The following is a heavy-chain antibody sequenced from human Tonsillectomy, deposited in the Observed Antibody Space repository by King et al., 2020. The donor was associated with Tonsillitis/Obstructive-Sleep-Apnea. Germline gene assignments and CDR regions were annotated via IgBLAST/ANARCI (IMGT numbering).Heavy chain of an antibody. CDR1: GGSFSGYY. CDR2: INHSGST. J-gene: IGHJ6*03. Sequence: VQLQQWGAGLLKPSGTLSLTCAVYGGSFSGYYWSWIRQPPGKGLEWIGEINHSGSTDYNPSLKSRVTISVDTSKNPFSLDLSSVTAADTAVYYCARDYTSSPYYSYYMDVWGKGTTVTVSS. V-gene: IGHV4-34*01. CDR3: ARDYTSSPYYSYYMDV. D-gene: IGHD6-6*01.